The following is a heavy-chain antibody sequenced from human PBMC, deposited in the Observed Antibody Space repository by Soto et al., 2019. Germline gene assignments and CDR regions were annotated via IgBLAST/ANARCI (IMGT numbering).Heavy chain of an antibody. CDR3: ARERIAANNWFDP. V-gene: IGHV3-48*02. CDR2: ISSSSSTI. J-gene: IGHJ5*02. D-gene: IGHD2-15*01. CDR1: GFTFSSYS. Sequence: GGSLRLSCAASGFTFSSYSMNWVRQAPGKGLEWVSYISSSSSTIYYADSVKGRFTISRDNAKNSLYLQMNSLIDEDTAVYYCARERIAANNWFDPWGQGTLVTVSS.